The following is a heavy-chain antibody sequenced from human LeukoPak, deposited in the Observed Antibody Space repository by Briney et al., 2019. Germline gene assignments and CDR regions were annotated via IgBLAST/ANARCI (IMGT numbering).Heavy chain of an antibody. J-gene: IGHJ3*02. V-gene: IGHV3-11*04. Sequence: GGSLRLSCAASGFTFSDYYMSWIRQAPGKGLEWVSYISSSGSTIYYADSVKGRFTISRDNAKNSLYLQLNSLRSEDTAVYFCARDYHTYGDYHAFDIWGQGTMVIVSS. CDR3: ARDYHTYGDYHAFDI. CDR1: GFTFSDYY. D-gene: IGHD4-17*01. CDR2: ISSSGSTI.